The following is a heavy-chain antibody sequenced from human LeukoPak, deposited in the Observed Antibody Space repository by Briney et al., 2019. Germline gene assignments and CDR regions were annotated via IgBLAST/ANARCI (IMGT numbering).Heavy chain of an antibody. D-gene: IGHD5-24*01. J-gene: IGHJ6*03. CDR1: GFTFSRYG. V-gene: IGHV3-7*01. CDR3: ARDGMATITPNDYYYYMDV. CDR2: IKQDGSEK. Sequence: GGSLRLSCAASGFTFSRYGMSWVRQAPGKGLEWVANIKQDGSEKYYVDSVKGRFTISRDNAKNSLYLQMNSLRAEDTAVYYCARDGMATITPNDYYYYMDVWGKGTTVTVSS.